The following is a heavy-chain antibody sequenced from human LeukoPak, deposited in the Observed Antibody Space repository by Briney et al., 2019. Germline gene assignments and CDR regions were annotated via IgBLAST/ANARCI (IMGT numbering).Heavy chain of an antibody. V-gene: IGHV3-48*04. Sequence: GGSLRLSCAASGFTFSRYSMNWVRQAPGKGLEWVSYISSSGSAIYYADSVKGRFTDSRDNAKNSLYLQMNSLRAEDTAVYYCARGRESFDYWGQGILVTVSS. CDR1: GFTFSRYS. CDR2: ISSSGSAI. J-gene: IGHJ4*02. CDR3: ARGRESFDY.